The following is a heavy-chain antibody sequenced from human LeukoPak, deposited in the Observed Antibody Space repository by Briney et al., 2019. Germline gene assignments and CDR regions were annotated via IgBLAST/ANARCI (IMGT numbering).Heavy chain of an antibody. J-gene: IGHJ4*02. V-gene: IGHV3-30-3*01. CDR2: ISYDGSNK. Sequence: GGSLRLSCAASGFTFSSYAMHWVRQAPGKGLEWVAVISYDGSNKYYADSVKGRFTISRDNSKNTLYLQMNSLRAEDTAVYYCARDPANYLYPGGYWGQGTLVTVSS. D-gene: IGHD3-16*01. CDR1: GFTFSSYA. CDR3: ARDPANYLYPGGY.